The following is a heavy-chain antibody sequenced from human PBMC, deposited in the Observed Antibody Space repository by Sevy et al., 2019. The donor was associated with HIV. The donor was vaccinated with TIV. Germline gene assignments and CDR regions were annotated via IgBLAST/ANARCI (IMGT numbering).Heavy chain of an antibody. D-gene: IGHD1-7*01. Sequence: ASVKVSCKASGYTFTSYYMHWVRQAPGQGLEWMGIINPSDNSRRYAQRFQGRVTMTRDTSTSTVYMELSSMRSEDTAFYYCARSSWNYGYFDYWGQGTPVTVSS. V-gene: IGHV1-46*01. CDR1: GYTFTSYY. CDR2: INPSDNSR. CDR3: ARSSWNYGYFDY. J-gene: IGHJ4*02.